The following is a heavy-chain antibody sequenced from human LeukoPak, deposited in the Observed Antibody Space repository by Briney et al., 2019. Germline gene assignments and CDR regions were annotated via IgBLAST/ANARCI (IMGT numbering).Heavy chain of an antibody. J-gene: IGHJ4*02. CDR1: GYTFTSYD. D-gene: IGHD3-22*01. CDR2: ISAYNGNT. Sequence: ASVKVSCKASGYTFTSYDINWVRQAPGQGLERMGWISAYNGNTNHAQNLQGRVTMTTDTSTSTAYMELRSLRSDDTAVYYCARYGRSGYSPYFDYWGQGTLVTVSS. CDR3: ARYGRSGYSPYFDY. V-gene: IGHV1-18*01.